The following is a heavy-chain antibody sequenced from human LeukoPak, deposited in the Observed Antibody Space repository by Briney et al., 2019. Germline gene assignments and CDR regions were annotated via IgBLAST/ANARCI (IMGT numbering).Heavy chain of an antibody. D-gene: IGHD2-15*01. CDR2: MSSSDDGR. CDR3: AKAPVTSCRGAFCYPFDY. J-gene: IGHJ4*02. V-gene: IGHV3-23*01. CDR1: GFTFTTYW. Sequence: GGSLRLSCAASGFTFTTYWMSWVRQAPGKGLEWVSAMSSSDDGRYYAASVRGRFTISRDTSRSTLYLQMNSLRAEDAAVYYCAKAPVTSCRGAFCYPFDYWGQGTLVTVSS.